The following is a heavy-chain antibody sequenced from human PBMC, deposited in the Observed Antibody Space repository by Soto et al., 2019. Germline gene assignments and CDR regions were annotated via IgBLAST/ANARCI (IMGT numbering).Heavy chain of an antibody. CDR1: GFKFSNYA. Sequence: GGSLRLSCAASGFKFSNYAMSWVRQAPGKGLEWVSLISATGGGTYYADSVKGRFTISRDNSHNTLYLQVHSLTAEGTAVYYCAKDRRAGGNSAFYFDFWGQGAQVTV. CDR3: AKDRRAGGNSAFYFDF. CDR2: ISATGGGT. V-gene: IGHV3-23*01. D-gene: IGHD3-16*01. J-gene: IGHJ4*02.